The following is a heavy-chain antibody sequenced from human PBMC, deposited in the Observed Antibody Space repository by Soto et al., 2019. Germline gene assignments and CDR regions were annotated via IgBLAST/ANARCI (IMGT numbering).Heavy chain of an antibody. D-gene: IGHD7-27*01. CDR1: GLIFSSYG. Sequence: GGSLRLSCGSSGLIFSSYGMTWFLQAPGKRLEWVAVVSGSSTSGASAYYANSVKGRFTISRDNSKNTLYLQMNSLRVEDTAIHHCAKGVWGYWYFDLWGRGTPVTVSS. CDR3: AKGVWGYWYFDL. V-gene: IGHV3-23*01. CDR2: VSGSSTSGASA. J-gene: IGHJ2*01.